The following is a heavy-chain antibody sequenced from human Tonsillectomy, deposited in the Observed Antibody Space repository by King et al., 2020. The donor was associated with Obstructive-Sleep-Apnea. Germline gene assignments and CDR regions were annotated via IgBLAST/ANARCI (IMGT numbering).Heavy chain of an antibody. J-gene: IGHJ4*02. CDR1: GGSISSSRYY. V-gene: IGHV4-39*07. Sequence: QLQESGPGLVKPSETLSLTCTVSGGSISSSRYYWGWIRQPPGKGLEWIGSILYSGSTYYNPSLKGRVTISVDTSKNQFSLKLSSVTAADTAVYYCASGRATAVDYWGQGTLVTVSS. D-gene: IGHD5-12*01. CDR2: ILYSGST. CDR3: ASGRATAVDY.